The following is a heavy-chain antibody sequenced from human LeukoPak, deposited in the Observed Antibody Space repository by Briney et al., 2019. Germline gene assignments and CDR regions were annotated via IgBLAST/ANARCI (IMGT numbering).Heavy chain of an antibody. V-gene: IGHV4-59*01. CDR3: ARVGYSSGRRPFDY. CDR1: GGSISSYY. Sequence: SETLSLTCTVSGGSISSYYWSWIRQPPGKGLEWIGYIYYSGSTNYNPSLKSRVTISVDTSKNQFSLKLSSVTAADTAVYYCARVGYSSGRRPFDYWGQGTLVTVSS. CDR2: IYYSGST. J-gene: IGHJ4*02. D-gene: IGHD6-19*01.